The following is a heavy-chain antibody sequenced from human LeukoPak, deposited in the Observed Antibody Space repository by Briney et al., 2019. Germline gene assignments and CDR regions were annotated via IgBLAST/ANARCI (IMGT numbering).Heavy chain of an antibody. CDR3: ARLTLDDGYKSDY. D-gene: IGHD5-24*01. J-gene: IGHJ4*02. CDR2: INPSGGST. V-gene: IGHV1-46*01. CDR1: GYTFISYY. Sequence: ASVKVSCKESGYTFISYYMHWVRQAPGQGLEWMGMINPSGGSTSYAQKFQGRVTMNRDTSTSTVYMELSSLRSDDTAVYYCARLTLDDGYKSDYWGQGTLVTVSS.